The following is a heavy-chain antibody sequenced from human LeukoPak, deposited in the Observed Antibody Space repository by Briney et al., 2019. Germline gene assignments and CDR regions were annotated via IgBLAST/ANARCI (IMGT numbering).Heavy chain of an antibody. V-gene: IGHV4-30-4*01. D-gene: IGHD1-7*01. Sequence: PSQTLSLTCTVSGGSISSGDYYWSWIRQPPGKGLEWIGYIYYSGSTYYNPSLKSRVTMSVDTSKNQFSLKLSSVTAADTAVYYCARDNWNYGSSMDVWGQGTTVTVSS. CDR1: GGSISSGDYY. CDR2: IYYSGST. CDR3: ARDNWNYGSSMDV. J-gene: IGHJ6*02.